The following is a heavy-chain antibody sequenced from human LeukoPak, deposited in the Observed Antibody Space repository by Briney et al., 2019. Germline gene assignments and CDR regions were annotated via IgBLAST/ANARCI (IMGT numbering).Heavy chain of an antibody. CDR2: IIPILGIA. D-gene: IGHD5-12*01. J-gene: IGHJ4*02. CDR1: GGTFSSYA. Sequence: ASVKVSCKASGGTFSSYAISWVRQAPGLGLEWMGRIIPILGIANYAQKLQGRVTITADKSTSTAYMELSSLRSEDTAVYYCARESSGYDFRGPFDYWGQGTLVTVSS. V-gene: IGHV1-69*04. CDR3: ARESSGYDFRGPFDY.